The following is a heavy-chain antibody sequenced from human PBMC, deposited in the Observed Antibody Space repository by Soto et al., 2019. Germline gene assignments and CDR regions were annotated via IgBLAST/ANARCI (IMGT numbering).Heavy chain of an antibody. Sequence: GGSLRLSCAASGFTFSSYAMHWVRQAPGKGLEWVAVISYDGSNKYYADSVKGRFTISRDNSKNTLYLQMNSLRAEETAVYYCARDCCSSTSCLAYYYYYGMDVWGQGTTVTVSS. CDR1: GFTFSSYA. CDR3: ARDCCSSTSCLAYYYYYGMDV. V-gene: IGHV3-30-3*01. CDR2: ISYDGSNK. D-gene: IGHD2-2*01. J-gene: IGHJ6*02.